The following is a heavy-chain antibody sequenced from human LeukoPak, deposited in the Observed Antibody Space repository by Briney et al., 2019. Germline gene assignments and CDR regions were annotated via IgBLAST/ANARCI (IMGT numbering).Heavy chain of an antibody. D-gene: IGHD2-15*01. CDR2: IIPIFGTA. J-gene: IGHJ6*03. CDR3: ARDLPAALKWWFPSPVGNYYYYMDV. CDR1: GGTFSSYA. Sequence: ASVKVSCKASGGTFSSYAISWVRQAPGQGLEWMGGIIPIFGTANYAQKFQGRVTITADESTSRAYMELRSLRSEDTAVYYCARDLPAALKWWFPSPVGNYYYYMDVWGKGTTVTVSS. V-gene: IGHV1-69*13.